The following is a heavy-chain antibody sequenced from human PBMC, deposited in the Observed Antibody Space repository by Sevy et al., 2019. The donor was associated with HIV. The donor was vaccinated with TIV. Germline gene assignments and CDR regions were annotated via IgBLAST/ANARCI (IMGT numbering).Heavy chain of an antibody. J-gene: IGHJ6*02. CDR1: GYTFTSYG. CDR3: ARGATVTIWPNYYYYYYGMDV. Sequence: ASVKVSCKASGYTFTSYGISWVRQAPGQGLEWMGWISAYNGNTNYAQKLQGRVTMTTDTSTSTAYMELRSLRSDDTAVYYCARGATVTIWPNYYYYYYGMDVWGLGTTVTVSS. CDR2: ISAYNGNT. D-gene: IGHD4-4*01. V-gene: IGHV1-18*04.